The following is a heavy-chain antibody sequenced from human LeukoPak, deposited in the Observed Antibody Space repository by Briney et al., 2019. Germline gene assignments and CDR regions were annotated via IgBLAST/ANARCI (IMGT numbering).Heavy chain of an antibody. J-gene: IGHJ5*02. Sequence: GASVKVSCKASGYTFTGYYMHWVRQAPGQGLEWMGGIIPIFGTANYAQKFQDRVTITADESTSTVYMELSSLRSEDTAVYYCARLRYSNTWFILDPWGQGTLVTVSS. CDR3: ARLRYSNTWFILDP. D-gene: IGHD6-13*01. V-gene: IGHV1-69*13. CDR2: IIPIFGTA. CDR1: GYTFTGYY.